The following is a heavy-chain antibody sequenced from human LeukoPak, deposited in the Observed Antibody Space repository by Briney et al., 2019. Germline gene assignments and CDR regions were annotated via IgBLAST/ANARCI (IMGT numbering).Heavy chain of an antibody. D-gene: IGHD3-22*01. CDR2: IYHSRST. CDR3: ARAPRDSSSSNYMRRFDY. V-gene: IGHV4-38-2*01. J-gene: IGHJ4*02. Sequence: SETLSLTCAVSGYSISSDNYWVWIRQPPGQGLEWTGGIYHSRSTYYNPSLKSRVTMSVDTSKNQFSLKVSSVTAADTAVYYCARAPRDSSSSNYMRRFDYWGQGTLVTVSS. CDR1: GYSISSDNY.